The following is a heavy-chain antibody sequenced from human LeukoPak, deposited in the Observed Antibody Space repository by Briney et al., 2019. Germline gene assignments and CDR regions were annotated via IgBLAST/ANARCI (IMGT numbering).Heavy chain of an antibody. D-gene: IGHD3-10*01. CDR3: TKAGYDYYGSGCRH. V-gene: IGHV3-23*01. J-gene: IGHJ4*02. CDR1: GYTFSTYA. CDR2: ISGSGGRT. Sequence: QSGGSLRLSCAPSGYTFSTYAMSWVRQAPGKGLEWVSAISGSGGRTYYADSVKGRFTISRDNSNNTLYLQMNSVRAEDTAVYYCTKAGYDYYGSGCRHWGQGTLVTVSS.